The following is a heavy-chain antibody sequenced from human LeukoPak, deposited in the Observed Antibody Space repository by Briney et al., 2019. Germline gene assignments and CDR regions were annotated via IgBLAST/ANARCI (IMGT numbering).Heavy chain of an antibody. Sequence: SETLSLTCAVSGGSISSGGYSWSWIRQPPGKGLEWIGYIYHSGSTNYNPSLKSRVTISVDTSKNQFSLKLSSVTAADTAVYYCARGSGYCSSTSCQYYFDYWGQGTLVTVSS. D-gene: IGHD2-2*01. J-gene: IGHJ4*02. V-gene: IGHV4-30-2*02. CDR2: IYHSGST. CDR1: GGSISSGGYS. CDR3: ARGSGYCSSTSCQYYFDY.